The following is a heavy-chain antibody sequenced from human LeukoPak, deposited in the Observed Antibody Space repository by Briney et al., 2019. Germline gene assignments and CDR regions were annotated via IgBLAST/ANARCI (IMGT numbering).Heavy chain of an antibody. CDR1: GGSFSGYY. CDR3: ARVKGYYGSGSYSRRAWFDP. Sequence: PSETLSLTCAVYGGSFSGYYWSWIRQPPGKGLEWIGEIHHSGSTNYNPSLKSRVTISVDTSKNQFSLKLSSVTAADTAVYYCARVKGYYGSGSYSRRAWFDPWGQGTLVTVSS. V-gene: IGHV4-34*01. J-gene: IGHJ5*02. D-gene: IGHD3-10*01. CDR2: IHHSGST.